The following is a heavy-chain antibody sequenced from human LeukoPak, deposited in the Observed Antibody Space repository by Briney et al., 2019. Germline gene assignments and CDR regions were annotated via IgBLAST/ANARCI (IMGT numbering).Heavy chain of an antibody. Sequence: KPSETLSLTCTVSGGSISSNYWGWIRQPPGKGLEWIGSIYYTGSTYYNPSLKSRVTVYVDTSKNQFSLKLTSVTAADTAVYYCATRPDSSGWNRWFDPWGQGTLVTVSS. J-gene: IGHJ5*02. CDR1: GGSISSNY. CDR3: ATRPDSSGWNRWFDP. V-gene: IGHV4-39*01. D-gene: IGHD3-22*01. CDR2: IYYTGST.